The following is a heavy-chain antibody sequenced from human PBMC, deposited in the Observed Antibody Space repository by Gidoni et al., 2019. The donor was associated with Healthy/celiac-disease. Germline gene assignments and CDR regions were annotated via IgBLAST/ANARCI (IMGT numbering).Heavy chain of an antibody. CDR2: IWYDGSNK. V-gene: IGHV3-33*01. CDR1: GFTFSSYG. J-gene: IGHJ3*02. Sequence: QVQLVESGGGVVQPGRSLRLSCAASGFTFSSYGMHWVRQAPGKGLEWVAVIWYDGSNKYYADSVKGRFTISRDNSKNTLYLQMNSLRAEDTAVYYCARESMYSSGWSNAFDIWGQGTMVTVSS. D-gene: IGHD6-19*01. CDR3: ARESMYSSGWSNAFDI.